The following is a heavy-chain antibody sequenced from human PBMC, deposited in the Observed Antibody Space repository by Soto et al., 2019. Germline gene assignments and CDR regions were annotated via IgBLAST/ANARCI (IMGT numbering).Heavy chain of an antibody. CDR3: ARDRGLPDSFDI. CDR2: INSDGSTI. CDR1: GFHFGPFW. V-gene: IGHV3-74*01. D-gene: IGHD3-10*01. J-gene: IGHJ3*02. Sequence: GGSLRLSCAASGFHFGPFWMHWVRQAPGKGLVWVSHINSDGSTIVYADSVKGRFTISRDNAKNTLYLQMNSLRVEDTAVYVCARDRGLPDSFDIWGQGTMVTVSS.